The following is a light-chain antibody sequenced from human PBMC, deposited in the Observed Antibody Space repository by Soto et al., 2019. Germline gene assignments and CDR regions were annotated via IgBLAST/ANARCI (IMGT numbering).Light chain of an antibody. CDR1: QSVSTW. CDR2: DAS. Sequence: DIQMTQSPSTLSASVGDRVTITCRASQSVSTWLAWYQQRPGKPPKLLIYDASSLQSGVQSRFSASGSGTEFTLTIRSLQPDDFAAYYCQHYNSYSVAFGPGTKVDI. CDR3: QHYNSYSVA. J-gene: IGKJ1*01. V-gene: IGKV1-5*01.